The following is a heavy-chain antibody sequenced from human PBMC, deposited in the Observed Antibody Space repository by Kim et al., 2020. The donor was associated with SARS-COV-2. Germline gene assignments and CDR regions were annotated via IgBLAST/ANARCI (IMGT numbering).Heavy chain of an antibody. V-gene: IGHV3-11*01. J-gene: IGHJ4*02. D-gene: IGHD6-6*01. CDR2: GGSSR. CDR3: VREPSN. Sequence: GGSSRKCADSANGRFSISRDNANKSLSLQMNSLTPEDTAVYYCVREPSNWGQGTLVTVSS.